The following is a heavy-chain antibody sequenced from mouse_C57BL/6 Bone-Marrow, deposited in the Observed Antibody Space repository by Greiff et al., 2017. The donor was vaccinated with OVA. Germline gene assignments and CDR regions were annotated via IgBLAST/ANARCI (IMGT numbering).Heavy chain of an antibody. V-gene: IGHV1-18*01. J-gene: IGHJ3*01. CDR1: GYTFTDYN. CDR2: INPNNGGT. CDR3: ARRQLRARGFAY. D-gene: IGHD3-2*02. Sequence: DVKLVESGPELVKPGASVKIPCKASGYTFTDYNMDWVKQSHGKSLEWIGDINPNNGGTIYNQKFKGKATLTVDKSSSTAYMELRSLTSEDTAVYYCARRQLRARGFAYWGQGTLVTVSA.